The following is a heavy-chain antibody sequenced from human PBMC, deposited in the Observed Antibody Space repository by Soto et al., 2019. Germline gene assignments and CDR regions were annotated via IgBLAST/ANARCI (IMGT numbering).Heavy chain of an antibody. Sequence: PGGSLRLSCAASGFTFSSYAMSWVRQAPGKGLEWVSAISGSGGSTYYADSVKGRFTISRDNSKNTLYLQTNSLRAEDTAVYYCAKDRGYRSYDSSGYRQGPTDGKRPVEFDPWGQGTLVTVSS. CDR2: ISGSGGST. V-gene: IGHV3-23*01. CDR1: GFTFSSYA. D-gene: IGHD3-22*01. J-gene: IGHJ5*02. CDR3: AKDRGYRSYDSSGYRQGPTDGKRPVEFDP.